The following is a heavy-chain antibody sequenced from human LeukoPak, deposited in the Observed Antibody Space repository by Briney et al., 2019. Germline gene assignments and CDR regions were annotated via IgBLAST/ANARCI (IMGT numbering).Heavy chain of an antibody. CDR1: GYTFTGYY. Sequence: ASVKVSCKASGYTFTGYYMHWVRQAPGQGLEWMGWINPNSGGTNYAQKFQGRVTMTRDTSISTAYMELSRLRSDDTAVYYCARVHRAGTTGKLDAFDIWGQGTMVTVSS. D-gene: IGHD1-1*01. CDR3: ARVHRAGTTGKLDAFDI. J-gene: IGHJ3*02. V-gene: IGHV1-2*02. CDR2: INPNSGGT.